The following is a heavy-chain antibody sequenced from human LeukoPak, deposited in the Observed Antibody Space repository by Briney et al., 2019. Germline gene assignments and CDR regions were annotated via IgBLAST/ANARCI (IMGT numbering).Heavy chain of an antibody. CDR3: ARPRGRWLHDFDY. D-gene: IGHD5-24*01. CDR2: INPKSGGT. CDR1: GYTFTAYY. Sequence: ASVKVSCKTSGYTFTAYYMHWVRQAPGQRLEWMGWINPKSGGTNYAQKFQGRVTMTRDTSTSTVYMEVSSLGSDDTAVYYCARPRGRWLHDFDYWGQGILVTVSS. V-gene: IGHV1-2*02. J-gene: IGHJ4*02.